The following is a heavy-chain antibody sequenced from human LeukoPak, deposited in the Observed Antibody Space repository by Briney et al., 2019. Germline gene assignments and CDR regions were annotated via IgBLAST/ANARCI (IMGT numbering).Heavy chain of an antibody. V-gene: IGHV3-64D*09. Sequence: GGSLRLSCAVSGFTFISYGMHWVRQAPGKGLEYVSAISSNGGNTYYADSVKGRFTISRDNSKNTLLLQMSSLRAEDTAVYYCVKDLPGRPIDYWGQGTLVTVSS. CDR3: VKDLPGRPIDY. CDR2: ISSNGGNT. CDR1: GFTFISYG. J-gene: IGHJ4*02.